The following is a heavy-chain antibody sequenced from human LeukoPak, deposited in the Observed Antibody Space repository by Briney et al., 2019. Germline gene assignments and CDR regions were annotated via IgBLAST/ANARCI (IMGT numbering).Heavy chain of an antibody. V-gene: IGHV1-2*02. CDR2: INPNSGGT. J-gene: IGHJ5*02. CDR1: GYSFTDYY. D-gene: IGHD2-21*01. CDR3: ARADRLDGGPYLIGP. Sequence: ASVKVSCKTSGYSFTDYYMHWVRQAPGQGLEWMGWINPNSGGTNSAQKFQGRVTMTRDTSITTVCMEVSWLTSDDTAIYYCARADRLDGGPYLIGPWGQGTLVTVSS.